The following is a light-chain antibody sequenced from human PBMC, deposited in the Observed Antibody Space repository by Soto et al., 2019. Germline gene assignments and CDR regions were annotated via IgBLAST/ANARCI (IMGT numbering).Light chain of an antibody. CDR3: QSYDSSLSGSYA. CDR2: GNS. CDR1: SSNIGAGYD. J-gene: IGLJ1*01. Sequence: QSVLTQPPSVSGAPGQRVTISCTGSSSNIGAGYDVHWYQQLPGTAPKLLIYGNSNRPSGVPDRFSGSKSGTSASLAITGLQAEDEADYYSQSYDSSLSGSYAFGTGTKLTVL. V-gene: IGLV1-40*01.